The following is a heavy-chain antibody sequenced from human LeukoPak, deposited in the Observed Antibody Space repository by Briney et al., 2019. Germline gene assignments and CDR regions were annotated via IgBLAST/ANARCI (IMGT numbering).Heavy chain of an antibody. CDR3: ARGVSIAAGQYGY. D-gene: IGHD6-13*01. Sequence: PGGSLRLSCAASGFTFSSYAMSWIRQPPGKGLEWIGYIYYSGTTNYNPSLKSRVTISVDTSKNQFSLKLSSVTAADTAVYYCARGVSIAAGQYGYWGQGTLVTVSS. V-gene: IGHV4-59*01. CDR2: IYYSGTT. CDR1: GFTFSSYA. J-gene: IGHJ4*02.